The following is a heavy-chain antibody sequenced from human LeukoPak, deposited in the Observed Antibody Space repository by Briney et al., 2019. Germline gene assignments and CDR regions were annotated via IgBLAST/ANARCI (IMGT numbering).Heavy chain of an antibody. V-gene: IGHV3-9*01. CDR1: GFTFDDYA. CDR2: ISWNSPII. D-gene: IGHD3-10*01. J-gene: IGHJ6*04. CDR3: AKDNYYASGSYLGGMDV. Sequence: GRSLRLSCAASGFTFDDYAMYWVRHAPGKGLEWVSGISWNSPIIWYADSVKGRFTISRDNARNSLYLQMNSLRAEDTAFYYCAKDNYYASGSYLGGMDVWGEGTTVAVSS.